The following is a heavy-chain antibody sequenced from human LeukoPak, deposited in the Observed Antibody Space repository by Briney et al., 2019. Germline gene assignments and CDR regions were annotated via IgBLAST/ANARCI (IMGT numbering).Heavy chain of an antibody. CDR2: INPNSGGT. V-gene: IGHV1-2*02. J-gene: IGHJ5*02. CDR1: GYIFTNYY. CDR3: ARGSTRDSSGWYGPGKWFDP. Sequence: ASVKVSCKASGYIFTNYYMHWVRQAPGQGLEWMGWINPNSGGTNYAQKFQGRVTMTRDTSISTVYMELSRLRSDDTAVFYCARGSTRDSSGWYGPGKWFDPWGQGTLVTVSS. D-gene: IGHD6-19*01.